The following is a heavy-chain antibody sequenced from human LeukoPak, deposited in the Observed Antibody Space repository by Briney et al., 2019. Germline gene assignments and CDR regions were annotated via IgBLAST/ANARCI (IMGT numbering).Heavy chain of an antibody. CDR1: GYTFTSYY. Sequence: GASVKVSCKASGYTFTSYYMHWMRQAPGQGLEWMGIINPSGGSTSYAQKFQGRVTMTRDMSTSTVYMELSSLRSEDTAVYYCARGPLYEYGPAHFDYWGQGTLVTVSS. J-gene: IGHJ4*02. CDR3: ARGPLYEYGPAHFDY. CDR2: INPSGGST. D-gene: IGHD5/OR15-5a*01. V-gene: IGHV1-46*01.